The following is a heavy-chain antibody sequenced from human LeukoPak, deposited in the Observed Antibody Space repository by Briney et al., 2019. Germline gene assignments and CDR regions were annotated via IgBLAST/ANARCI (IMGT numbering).Heavy chain of an antibody. D-gene: IGHD6-19*01. Sequence: ASVKVSCKVSGYTLTELSMHWVRQAPGKGLEWMGGFDPEDGETIYAQKFQGRVTMTEDTSTDTAYMELSSLRSEDTAVYYCATDPQWLVRHYYYYMDVWGKGTTVTVSS. CDR2: FDPEDGET. CDR1: GYTLTELS. J-gene: IGHJ6*03. CDR3: ATDPQWLVRHYYYYMDV. V-gene: IGHV1-24*01.